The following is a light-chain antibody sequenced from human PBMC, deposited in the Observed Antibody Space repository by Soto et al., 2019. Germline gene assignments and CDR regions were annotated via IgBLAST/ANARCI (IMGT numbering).Light chain of an antibody. CDR1: SSDIGGYNF. CDR3: GSCSSSCPVGI. V-gene: IGLV2-14*03. J-gene: IGLJ1*01. Sequence: CTGTSSDIGGYNFVSWYQHYPGNAPQLLIYGVTNRPSGVSHRFSGSKSGNTASLTVSELQAEDEAVYYCGSCSSSCPVGIFGNGIKVT. CDR2: GVT.